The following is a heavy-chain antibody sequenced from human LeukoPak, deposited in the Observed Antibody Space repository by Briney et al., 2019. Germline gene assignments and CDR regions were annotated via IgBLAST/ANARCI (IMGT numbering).Heavy chain of an antibody. CDR2: ISGSGGRT. Sequence: PGGSLRLSCAASGLTFSNYAMSWVRQAPGKGLEWVSAISGSGGRTYYADSVKGRFTISRDNSKNTLYLQMNSLRAEDTAVYYCAKDLLVLRYSGVAFDIWGQGTMVTVSS. J-gene: IGHJ3*02. V-gene: IGHV3-23*01. CDR3: AKDLLVLRYSGVAFDI. CDR1: GLTFSNYA. D-gene: IGHD3-9*01.